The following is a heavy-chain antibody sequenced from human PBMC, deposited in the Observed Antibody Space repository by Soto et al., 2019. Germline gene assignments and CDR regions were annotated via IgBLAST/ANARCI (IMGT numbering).Heavy chain of an antibody. Sequence: EVQLLESGGGLVQPGESLRLSCAFSGFIFGNYMMTWVRQAPGKGLEWVSTIRDGGESTYYADSVKGRFTISRDNSNNTLXLQMDSLGVEDTAVYYCAPHVHCSGGSCHYDAFDIRGQGTMVTVSS. CDR2: IRDGGEST. D-gene: IGHD2-15*01. J-gene: IGHJ3*02. V-gene: IGHV3-23*01. CDR1: GFIFGNYM. CDR3: APHVHCSGGSCHYDAFDI.